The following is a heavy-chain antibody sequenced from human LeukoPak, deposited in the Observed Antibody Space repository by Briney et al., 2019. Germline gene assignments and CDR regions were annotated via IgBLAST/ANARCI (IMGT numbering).Heavy chain of an antibody. Sequence: PSETLSLTCTVSGYSISSDYYWGWIRQPPGKGLEWIGSIYHSGSTYYNPSLKSRVTISVDTSKNQFSLKLSSVTAADTAVYYCARLRRVGATPFDYWGQGTLVTVSS. D-gene: IGHD1-26*01. CDR1: GYSISSDYY. CDR3: ARLRRVGATPFDY. V-gene: IGHV4-38-2*02. CDR2: IYHSGST. J-gene: IGHJ4*02.